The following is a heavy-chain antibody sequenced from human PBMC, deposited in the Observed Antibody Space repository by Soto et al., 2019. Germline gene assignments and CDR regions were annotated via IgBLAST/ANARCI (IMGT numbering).Heavy chain of an antibody. CDR2: ISGSGGST. J-gene: IGHJ4*02. V-gene: IGHV3-23*01. CDR1: GFTFSSYA. CDR3: AKDPIPGSYFQSPFDY. Sequence: EVQLLESGGGLVQPGGSLRLSCAGSGFTFSSYAMSWVHQAPGKGLEWVSAISGSGGSTYYADSVKGRFTIARDNSKNTLYLQMNSLRAEDTAVYYCAKDPIPGSYFQSPFDYWGQGTRVTVSS. D-gene: IGHD3-10*01.